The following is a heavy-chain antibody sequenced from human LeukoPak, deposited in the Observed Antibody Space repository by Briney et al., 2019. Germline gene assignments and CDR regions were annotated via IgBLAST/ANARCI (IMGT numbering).Heavy chain of an antibody. CDR1: GFTFSSYG. CDR3: AKDRGYYDSSGYPI. D-gene: IGHD3-22*01. J-gene: IGHJ3*02. CDR2: ISYDGSNK. V-gene: IGHV3-30*18. Sequence: QPGRSLRPSCAASGFTFSSYGMHWVRQAPGKGLEWVAVISYDGSNKYYADSVKGRFTISRDSSKNTLYLQMNSLRAEDTAVYYCAKDRGYYDSSGYPIWGQGTMVTVSS.